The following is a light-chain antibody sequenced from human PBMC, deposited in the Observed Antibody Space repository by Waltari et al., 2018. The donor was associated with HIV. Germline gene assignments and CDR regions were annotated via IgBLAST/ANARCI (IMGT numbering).Light chain of an antibody. V-gene: IGKV3-11*01. Sequence: EIVLTQSPASLSLSPGQRATLSCRASPSVSSHLAWYQHKPGQAPRPLIDAASSRATGIPARFSGSGSGTDFTLTISSLEPGDFGVYYCQQRVNWPITFGQGTRLEIK. CDR2: AAS. CDR3: QQRVNWPIT. J-gene: IGKJ5*01. CDR1: PSVSSH.